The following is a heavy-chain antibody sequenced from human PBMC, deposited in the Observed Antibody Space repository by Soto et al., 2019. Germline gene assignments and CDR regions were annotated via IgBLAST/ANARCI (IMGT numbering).Heavy chain of an antibody. D-gene: IGHD3-3*01. CDR1: GYTFTSYG. V-gene: IGHV1-18*01. CDR2: ISAYNGNT. CDR3: ARDHYDFWSGSPPYGMDV. Sequence: ASVKVSCKASGYTFTSYGISWVRQAPGQGLEWMGWISAYNGNTNYAQKLQGRVTMTTDTSTSTAYMELRSLRSDDTAVYYCARDHYDFWSGSPPYGMDVWGQGTTVTVSS. J-gene: IGHJ6*02.